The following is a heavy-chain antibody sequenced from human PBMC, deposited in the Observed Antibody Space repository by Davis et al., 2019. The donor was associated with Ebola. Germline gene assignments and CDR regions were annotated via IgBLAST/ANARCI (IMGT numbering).Heavy chain of an antibody. CDR1: GYTFTSYD. CDR3: ARGLLGQGNWFDP. D-gene: IGHD3-16*01. V-gene: IGHV1-8*01. Sequence: ASVQVSCKASGYTFTSYDINWVRQATGQALEWMGWMNPNSGNTGYAQKFQGRVTMTRNTSISTAYMELSSLRSGDTAVYYCARGLLGQGNWFDPWGQGTLVTVAS. CDR2: MNPNSGNT. J-gene: IGHJ5*02.